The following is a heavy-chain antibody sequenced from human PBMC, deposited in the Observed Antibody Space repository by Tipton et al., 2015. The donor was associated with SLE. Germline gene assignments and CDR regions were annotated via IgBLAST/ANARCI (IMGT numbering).Heavy chain of an antibody. CDR1: GFTFDDYA. J-gene: IGHJ5*02. CDR3: AKGGGGLLRGNWFDP. CDR2: ISWNRGSI. D-gene: IGHD1-26*01. Sequence: SLRLSCAASGFTFDDYAMHWVRQAPGKGLGWVSGISWNRGSIGDADSVKGRLTISSDNAKNSLYLQMNSLRAEDTALYYCAKGGGGLLRGNWFDPWGQGTLVTVSS. V-gene: IGHV3-9*01.